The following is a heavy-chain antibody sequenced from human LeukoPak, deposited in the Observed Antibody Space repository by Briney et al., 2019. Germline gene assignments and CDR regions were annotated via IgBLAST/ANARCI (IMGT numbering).Heavy chain of an antibody. CDR3: ARVIGSSGWPLGAFDI. Sequence: GGSLRLSCAASGFTFSSFAMSWVRQAPGKGLEWVSGISGSGVSTYYADSVKGRFTISRDNAKNSLYLQMNSLRAEDTAVYYCARVIGSSGWPLGAFDIWGQGTTVTVSS. D-gene: IGHD6-19*01. CDR2: ISGSGVST. CDR1: GFTFSSFA. V-gene: IGHV3-23*01. J-gene: IGHJ3*02.